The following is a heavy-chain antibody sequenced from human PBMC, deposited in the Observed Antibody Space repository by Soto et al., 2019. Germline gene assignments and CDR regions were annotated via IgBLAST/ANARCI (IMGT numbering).Heavy chain of an antibody. CDR2: IYYSGST. Sequence: PWETLSLTCTGSGGSISSYYWSWIRQPPGKGLEWIGYIYYSGSTNYNPSLKSRVTISVDTSKNQFSLKLSSVTAADTAVYYCAYSRRGSSFSLDYWGQGTLVTVSS. CDR3: AYSRRGSSFSLDY. V-gene: IGHV4-59*01. D-gene: IGHD6-13*01. J-gene: IGHJ4*02. CDR1: GGSISSYY.